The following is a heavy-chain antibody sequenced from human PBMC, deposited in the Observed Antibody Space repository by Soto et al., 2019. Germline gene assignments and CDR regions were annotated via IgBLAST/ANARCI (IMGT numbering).Heavy chain of an antibody. CDR3: ARRVVGANAAFDI. CDR2: INSDGSST. D-gene: IGHD1-26*01. J-gene: IGHJ3*02. Sequence: RWISKNPGKGLVWVSRINSDGSSTSYADSVKGRFTISRDNAKNTLYLQMNSLRAEDTVVYYCARRVVGANAAFDIWVHGTMVT. V-gene: IGHV3-74*01.